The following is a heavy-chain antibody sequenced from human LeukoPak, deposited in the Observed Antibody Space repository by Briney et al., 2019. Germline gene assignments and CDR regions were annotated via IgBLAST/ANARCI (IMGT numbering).Heavy chain of an antibody. J-gene: IGHJ6*02. CDR3: ARCPPLYCSGGSCYPDYYYYGMDV. V-gene: IGHV1-2*02. CDR1: GYTFTGYY. CDR2: INPNSGGT. Sequence: ASVKVSCKASGYTFTGYYMHWVRQAPGQGLEWMGWINPNSGGTNYAQKFQGRVTMTRDTSISTAYMELSRLRSDDTAVYYCARCPPLYCSGGSCYPDYYYYGMDVWGQGTTVIVSS. D-gene: IGHD2-15*01.